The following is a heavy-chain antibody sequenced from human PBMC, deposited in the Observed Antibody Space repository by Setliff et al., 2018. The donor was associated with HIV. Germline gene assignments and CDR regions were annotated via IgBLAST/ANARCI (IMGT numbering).Heavy chain of an antibody. CDR2: IIPVLGLS. J-gene: IGHJ4*02. CDR1: GDTFSSYA. D-gene: IGHD1-26*01. Sequence: VKVSCKASGDTFSSYAISWARQAPGQGLEWMGGIIPVLGLSYYAQSFQGRVTITADESTSTAYMELSSLRSEDTAVYYCASYSGSYYFILHYWGQGTLVTVSS. CDR3: ASYSGSYYFILHY. V-gene: IGHV1-69*10.